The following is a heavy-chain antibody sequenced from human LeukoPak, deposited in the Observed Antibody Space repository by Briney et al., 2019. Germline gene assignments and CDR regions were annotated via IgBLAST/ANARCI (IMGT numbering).Heavy chain of an antibody. Sequence: SETLSLTCAVSGHSISTGYYWGWIRQPPGKGLEWIGSMSHNRGTYYNPSLKSGVTISMDTSKNQISLRLTSVTAADTAVYYCASYYASGVSAYNYYGMDVWGKGTTVTVSS. CDR3: ASYYASGVSAYNYYGMDV. V-gene: IGHV4-38-2*01. D-gene: IGHD3-10*01. CDR1: GHSISTGYY. CDR2: MSHNRGT. J-gene: IGHJ6*04.